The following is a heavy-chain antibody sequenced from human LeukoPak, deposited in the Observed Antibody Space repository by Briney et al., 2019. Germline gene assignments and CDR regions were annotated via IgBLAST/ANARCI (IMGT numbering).Heavy chain of an antibody. Sequence: SGPTLVNPTQTLTLTCTFSGFSLRTSGVGVGWIRQPPGKALEWLALIYWNDDKRYSPSLKSRLTITKDTSKNQVVLTMTNMDPVDTATYYCAHPQPKYSSSWYFDYWGQGTLVTVSS. D-gene: IGHD6-13*01. J-gene: IGHJ4*02. CDR1: GFSLRTSGVG. V-gene: IGHV2-5*01. CDR2: IYWNDDK. CDR3: AHPQPKYSSSWYFDY.